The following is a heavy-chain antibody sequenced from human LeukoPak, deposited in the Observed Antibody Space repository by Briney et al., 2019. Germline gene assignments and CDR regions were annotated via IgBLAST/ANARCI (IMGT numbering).Heavy chain of an antibody. V-gene: IGHV5-51*01. J-gene: IGHJ4*02. CDR3: ARTAVIRGFQIDY. CDR1: GYSFTSYW. Sequence: GESLKISCKGSGYSFTSYWIGWVRQMPGKGLEWMGIIYPGDSDTRYSPSFQGQATISADKSISTAYLQWSSLKASDTAMYYCARTAVIRGFQIDYWGQGTLVTVSS. CDR2: IYPGDSDT. D-gene: IGHD3-16*02.